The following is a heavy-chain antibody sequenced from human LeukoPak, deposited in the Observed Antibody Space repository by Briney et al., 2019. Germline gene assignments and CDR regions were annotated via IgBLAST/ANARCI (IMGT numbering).Heavy chain of an antibody. CDR1: GGSFSGDY. J-gene: IGHJ6*03. V-gene: IGHV4-34*01. D-gene: IGHD3-10*01. CDR3: ARAYLSANYYGSGSYPSYYYMDV. Sequence: SETLSLTCAVYGGSFSGDYWSWIRQPPGKGLEWIGEINHSGSTNYNPPLKSRVTTSVDTSKHQFSLKLSSVTAADTAVYYCARAYLSANYYGSGSYPSYYYMDVWGKGTTVTVSS. CDR2: INHSGST.